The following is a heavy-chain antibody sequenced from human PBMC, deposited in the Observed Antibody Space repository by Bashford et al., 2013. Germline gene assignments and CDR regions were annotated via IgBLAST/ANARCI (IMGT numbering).Heavy chain of an antibody. D-gene: IGHD6-6*01. CDR1: GYSFFAYW. J-gene: IGHJ4*02. V-gene: IGHV5-51*01. CDR3: ARRSTSFLDFDS. CDR2: IYPGDSDT. Sequence: GESLKISCKGSGYSFFAYWIGWVRQMPGKGLEWMGVIYPGDSDTRYSPSFQGQVTISADKSISTAYLQWSSLKASDTAIYYCARRSTSFLDFDSWGQGTLVTVSS.